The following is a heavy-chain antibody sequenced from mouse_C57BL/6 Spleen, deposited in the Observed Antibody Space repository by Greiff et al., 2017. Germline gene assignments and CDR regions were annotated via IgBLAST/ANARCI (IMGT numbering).Heavy chain of an antibody. CDR3: ASLITTVVACDY. V-gene: IGHV1-55*01. CDR1: GYTFTSYW. J-gene: IGHJ2*01. CDR2: IYPGSGST. D-gene: IGHD1-1*01. Sequence: QVQLQQPGAELVKPGASVKMSCKASGYTFTSYWITWVKQRPGQGLEWIGDIYPGSGSTNYNEKFKSKATLTVDTSSSTAYMQLSSLTSEDSAVYDCASLITTVVACDYWGQGTTLTVSS.